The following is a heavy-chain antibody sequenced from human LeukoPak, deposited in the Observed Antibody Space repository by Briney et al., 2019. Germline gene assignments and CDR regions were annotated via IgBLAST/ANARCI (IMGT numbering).Heavy chain of an antibody. V-gene: IGHV3-30*03. CDR1: GFTFSSFG. CDR2: ISYDGSNE. J-gene: IGHJ6*02. CDR3: GRLMGGYDSYFYGMDV. Sequence: GRSLRLSCAASGFTFSSFGMHWVRQAPGKGLEWVAVISYDGSNEYYADSVKGRFTISRDNSQNTLYLQMNSLRPEDTAVYYCGRLMGGYDSYFYGMDVWGQGTTVTVSS. D-gene: IGHD5-12*01.